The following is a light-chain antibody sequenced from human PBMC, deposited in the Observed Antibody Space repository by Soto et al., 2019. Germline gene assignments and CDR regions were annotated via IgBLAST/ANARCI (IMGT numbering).Light chain of an antibody. CDR3: QQYGSP. J-gene: IGKJ4*01. CDR2: GAS. CDR1: QSVSSSY. V-gene: IGKV3-20*01. Sequence: EIVLTQSPGTLSLSPGERATLSCRASQSVSSSYLAWYQQKPGQAPRLLIYGASSRATGIPDRFSGSGSGTDFTLTISRLEPEDFAVYYCQQYGSPFGGGTKV.